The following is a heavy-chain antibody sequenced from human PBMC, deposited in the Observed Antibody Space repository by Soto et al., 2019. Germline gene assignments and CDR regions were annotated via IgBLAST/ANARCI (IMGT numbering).Heavy chain of an antibody. CDR2: MNPNSGNT. Sequence: GASVKVSCKASGYTFTSYDINWVRQATGQGLEWMGWMNPNSGNTGYAQKFQGRVTMTRNTSISTAYMELSSLRSEDTAVYYCARVITIFGVVIKNWFDPWGQGTLVTVSS. V-gene: IGHV1-8*01. D-gene: IGHD3-3*01. CDR1: GYTFTSYD. CDR3: ARVITIFGVVIKNWFDP. J-gene: IGHJ5*02.